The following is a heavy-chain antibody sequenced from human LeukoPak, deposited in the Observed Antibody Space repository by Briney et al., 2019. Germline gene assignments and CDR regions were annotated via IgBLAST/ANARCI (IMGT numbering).Heavy chain of an antibody. CDR3: ARDSFDY. J-gene: IGHJ4*01. CDR2: ISYDGSNK. Sequence: RRSLRLSCAASGFTFSSYAMHWVRQAPGKGLEWVAVISYDGSNKYYADSVKGRFTISRDNSKDTLYLQMNSLRAEDTAVYYCARDSFDYWGQGTLVTVSS. V-gene: IGHV3-30-3*01. CDR1: GFTFSSYA.